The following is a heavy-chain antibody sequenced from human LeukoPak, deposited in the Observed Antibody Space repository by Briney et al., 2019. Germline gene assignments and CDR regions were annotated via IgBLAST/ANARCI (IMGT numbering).Heavy chain of an antibody. D-gene: IGHD2-2*01. CDR2: ISTDNGNT. Sequence: ASVKVSGRASGFTFTTYGISWVRQAPGQGLEWMGWISTDNGNTNTDYAQKLQGRVTMTTDTSTSTAYMELRSLRSDDTAVYYCARDPDIVVVPAADSISNWFDPWGQGTLVTVSS. CDR1: GFTFTTYG. J-gene: IGHJ5*02. V-gene: IGHV1-18*01. CDR3: ARDPDIVVVPAADSISNWFDP.